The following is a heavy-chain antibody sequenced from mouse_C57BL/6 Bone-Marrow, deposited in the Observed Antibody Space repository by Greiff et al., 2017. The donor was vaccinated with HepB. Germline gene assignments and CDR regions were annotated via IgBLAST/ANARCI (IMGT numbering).Heavy chain of an antibody. CDR3: ARDPYEYLYYFDY. V-gene: IGHV1-54*01. D-gene: IGHD5-1*01. Sequence: QVQLQQSGAELVRPGTSVKVSCKASGYAFTNYLIEWVKQRPGQGLEWIGVINPGSGGTNYNEKFKGKATLTADKSSSTAYMQLSSLTSEDSAVYFCARDPYEYLYYFDYWGQGTTLTVSS. J-gene: IGHJ2*01. CDR1: GYAFTNYL. CDR2: INPGSGGT.